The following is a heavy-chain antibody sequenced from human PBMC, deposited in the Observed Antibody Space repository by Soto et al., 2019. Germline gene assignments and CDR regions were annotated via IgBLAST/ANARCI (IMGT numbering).Heavy chain of an antibody. CDR2: FDPEDGET. CDR1: GYTLTELS. J-gene: IGHJ4*02. V-gene: IGHV1-24*01. CDR3: VTWYYSSSSRFNY. Sequence: ASVKVSCTVSGYTLTELSMHWVRQAPGKGLEWMGGFDPEDGETIYAQKFQGRVTMTEDTSTDTAYMELSSLRSEDTAVYYCVTWYYSSSSRFNYWGQGTLVTVSS. D-gene: IGHD6-6*01.